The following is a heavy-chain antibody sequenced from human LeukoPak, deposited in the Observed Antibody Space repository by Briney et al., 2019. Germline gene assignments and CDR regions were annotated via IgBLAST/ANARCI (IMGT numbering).Heavy chain of an antibody. D-gene: IGHD3-22*01. CDR1: GGSFSGYY. Sequence: PSETLSLTCAVYGGSFSGYYWSWIRQPPGKGLEWIGEINHSGSTNYNPSLKSRVTISVDTSKNQFSLKLSSVTAADTAVYYCARGSSSGYYYRLYAFDIWGQGTMVTVSS. CDR2: INHSGST. J-gene: IGHJ3*02. CDR3: ARGSSSGYYYRLYAFDI. V-gene: IGHV4-34*01.